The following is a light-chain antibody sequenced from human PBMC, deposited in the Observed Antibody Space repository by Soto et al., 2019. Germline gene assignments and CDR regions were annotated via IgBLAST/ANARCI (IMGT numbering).Light chain of an antibody. Sequence: QSALTQPASVSGSPGQSITISCTGTVSDVGGYNYVSWYQQHPGKVPRVILYEVSSRPSGVSNRFSGSKSGNTASLTISGLQAEDEADYYCSSYTSSSARVFGTGTKVTVL. CDR3: SSYTSSSARV. V-gene: IGLV2-14*01. J-gene: IGLJ1*01. CDR2: EVS. CDR1: VSDVGGYNY.